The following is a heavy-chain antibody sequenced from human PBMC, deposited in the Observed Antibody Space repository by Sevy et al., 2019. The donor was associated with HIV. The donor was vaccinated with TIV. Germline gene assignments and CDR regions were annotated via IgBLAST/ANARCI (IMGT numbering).Heavy chain of an antibody. CDR1: GFTFSNYW. Sequence: GSLSLSCAASGFTFSNYWMSWVRQAPGKGLEWVANIKQDGREKHHLDSVKGRLTISGDKAKNSLYLQMNSLRAEDTAVYYCARPYRTGRLYYSGSGRYDGPSYFDYWGQGTLVTVSS. V-gene: IGHV3-7*01. D-gene: IGHD3-22*01. CDR3: ARPYRTGRLYYSGSGRYDGPSYFDY. CDR2: IKQDGREK. J-gene: IGHJ4*02.